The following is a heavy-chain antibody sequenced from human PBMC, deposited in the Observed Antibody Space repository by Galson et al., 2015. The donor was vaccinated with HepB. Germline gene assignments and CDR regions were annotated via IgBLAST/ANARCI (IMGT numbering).Heavy chain of an antibody. D-gene: IGHD1-1*01. CDR3: ARTPRTRTHFYYGMDV. CDR2: IDWEDDK. Sequence: PALVKPTQTLTLTCTFSGFSLTTTGMCVTWVRQSPGRALEWLALIDWEDDKYYTTSLKTRLTTSKDTSKNQVVLTMTNVDPVDTATCFCARTPRTRTHFYYGMDVWGQGTTVTVAS. J-gene: IGHJ6*02. V-gene: IGHV2-70*20. CDR1: GFSLTTTGMC.